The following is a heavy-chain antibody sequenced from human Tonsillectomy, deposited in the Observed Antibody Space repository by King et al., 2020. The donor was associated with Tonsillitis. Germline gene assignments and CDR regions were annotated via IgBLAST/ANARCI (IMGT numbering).Heavy chain of an antibody. V-gene: IGHV4-34*01. CDR1: GSPFSGFY. Sequence: QVQLQQWGAGLLKPSETLSLTCGISGSPFSGFYWMWVRQRPGQGLEWIGEVNYRGDASHRESLDGRVTIWGDAVKSQLYLRLESLTAADTAVYYCARGSRQHYYVVGAYVRPPSYFFGMDVWGQGTTVTVSS. CDR2: VNYRGDA. CDR3: ARGSRQHYYVVGAYVRPPSYFFGMDV. D-gene: IGHD3-10*02. J-gene: IGHJ6*02.